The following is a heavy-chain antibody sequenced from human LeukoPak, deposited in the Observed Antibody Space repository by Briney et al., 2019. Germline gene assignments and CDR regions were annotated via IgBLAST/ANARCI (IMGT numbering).Heavy chain of an antibody. D-gene: IGHD3-22*01. CDR3: AREVNGNFDY. V-gene: IGHV3-11*05. J-gene: IGHJ4*02. Sequence: GGSLRLSCAASGFTFSDFYMSWIRQAPGKGLEWFSYLSSSSDYTDYAASVKGRFTISRDNAKNSLYLQMSSLRAEDTAVYFCAREVNGNFDYWGQGTLVTVSS. CDR1: GFTFSDFY. CDR2: LSSSSDYT.